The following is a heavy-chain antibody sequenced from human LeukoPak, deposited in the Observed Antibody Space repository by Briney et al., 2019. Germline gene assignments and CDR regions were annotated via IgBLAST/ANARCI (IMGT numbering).Heavy chain of an antibody. V-gene: IGHV3-7*03. CDR1: GFPFDRYW. J-gene: IGHJ6*02. CDR3: AKIKHYYYDMDV. Sequence: GGSLTLSCLASGFPFDRYWMSWVRQAPGKGLEWVANIKHDGSEKNFVDSVKGQFTISRDNSKNTLYLQMNSLRAEDTAVYYCAKIKHYYYDMDVWGQGTTVTVSS. D-gene: IGHD5-24*01. CDR2: IKHDGSEK.